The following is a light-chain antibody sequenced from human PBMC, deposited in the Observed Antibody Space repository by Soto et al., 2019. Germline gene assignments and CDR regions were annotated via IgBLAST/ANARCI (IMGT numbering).Light chain of an antibody. Sequence: QSALTQPASVSGSPGQTITISCTGTSSDVGGYNYFSWYQQHPGKAPKVMIYEVSNRPSGVSNRFSGSKSGNTASLTISGLQDEDEADYFCSSYTTSGTPVFGGGTKLTVL. CDR2: EVS. J-gene: IGLJ3*02. CDR1: SSDVGGYNY. V-gene: IGLV2-14*01. CDR3: SSYTTSGTPV.